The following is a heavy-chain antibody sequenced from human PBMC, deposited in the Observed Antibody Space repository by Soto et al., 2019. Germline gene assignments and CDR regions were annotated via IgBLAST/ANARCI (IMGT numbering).Heavy chain of an antibody. J-gene: IGHJ4*02. CDR1: GFTFSSYG. CDR2: IWYDGSNK. V-gene: IGHV3-33*01. D-gene: IGHD3-10*01. CDR3: ARDWASYYYGSGSSPNFDY. Sequence: GRSLRLSCAASGFTFSSYGMHWVRQAPGKGLEWVAVIWYDGSNKYYADSVKGRFTISRDNSKNTLYLQMNSLRAEDTAVYYCARDWASYYYGSGSSPNFDYWGQGTLVTVSS.